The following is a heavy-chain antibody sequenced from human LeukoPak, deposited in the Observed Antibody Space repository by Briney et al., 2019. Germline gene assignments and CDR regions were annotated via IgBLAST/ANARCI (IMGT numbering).Heavy chain of an antibody. J-gene: IGHJ5*02. V-gene: IGHV2-5*02. D-gene: IGHD1-1*01. CDR2: IYWDDDK. Sequence: SGPTLMNPTPTLTLTCTFSGVALRTRGVGVGWIRQPPGKALEWLAHIYWDDDKRYTPSLMSRLTINKDTSKNQVVLTLTNLDPVDTATYYCAHFRDTGNHLHFDPWGQGTLVAVSS. CDR1: GVALRTRGVG. CDR3: AHFRDTGNHLHFDP.